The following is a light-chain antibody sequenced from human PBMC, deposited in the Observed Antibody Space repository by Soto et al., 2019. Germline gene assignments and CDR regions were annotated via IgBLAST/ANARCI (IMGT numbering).Light chain of an antibody. CDR1: QSIGPY. CDR2: AAS. J-gene: IGKJ1*01. V-gene: IGKV1-39*01. CDR3: QQTYIILWA. Sequence: DIRMTQSPSSLSASIGDRVTITCRASQSIGPYLNWYQQKPGKAPQLLIYAASTLHSGVPSRFSGSGSGTDFTLTISSLQPEDFATYYCQQTYIILWAFGQGSKVDIK.